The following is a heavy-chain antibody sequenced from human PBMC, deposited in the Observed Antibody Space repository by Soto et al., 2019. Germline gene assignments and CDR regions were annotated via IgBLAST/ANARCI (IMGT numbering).Heavy chain of an antibody. V-gene: IGHV3-48*02. D-gene: IGHD5-18*01. CDR3: ARVDTAMIDY. CDR1: GFTFRGYS. J-gene: IGHJ4*02. Sequence: EVLLVESGGGLVPPGGSLRLSCAASGFTFRGYSMNWVRQAPGKGMEWISYISGSSSTEYYADSVKGRFTISRDNARNSLYLQMNSLRDEDTGVYYCARVDTAMIDYWGQGTLVTVSS. CDR2: ISGSSSTE.